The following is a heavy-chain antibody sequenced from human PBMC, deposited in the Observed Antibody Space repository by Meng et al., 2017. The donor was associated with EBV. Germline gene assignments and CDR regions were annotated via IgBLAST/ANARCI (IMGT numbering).Heavy chain of an antibody. CDR2: INSDGSST. D-gene: IGHD6-13*01. Sequence: EVQLVESGGGLVQPGGSLRLSCAASGFTFSSYWMHWVRQAPGKGLVWVSRINSDGSSTSYADSMKGQFTISRDNAKNTLYLQMSSLRSEDTAVYYCARAEIAAAGRLDYWGQGTLVTVSS. J-gene: IGHJ4*02. V-gene: IGHV3/OR16-13*01. CDR1: GFTFSSYW. CDR3: ARAEIAAAGRLDY.